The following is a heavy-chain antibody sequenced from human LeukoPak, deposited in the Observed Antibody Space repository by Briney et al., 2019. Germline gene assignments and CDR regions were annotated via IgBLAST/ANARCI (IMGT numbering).Heavy chain of an antibody. J-gene: IGHJ3*02. CDR1: GCTFSSYG. V-gene: IGHV3-30*18. CDR3: AKSSGSYDGAFDI. Sequence: GGSLRLSCADSGCTFSSYGMHWVRQAPGKGLEWVAVISYDGSNKYYADSVKGRFTISRDNSKNTLYLQMNSLRAEDTAVYYCAKSSGSYDGAFDIWGQGTMVTVSS. CDR2: ISYDGSNK. D-gene: IGHD1-26*01.